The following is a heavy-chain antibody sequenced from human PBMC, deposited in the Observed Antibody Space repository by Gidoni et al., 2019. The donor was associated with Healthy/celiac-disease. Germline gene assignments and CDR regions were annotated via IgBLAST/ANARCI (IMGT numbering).Heavy chain of an antibody. V-gene: IGHV1-18*01. CDR1: VYTFTSYG. Sequence: QVQLVQSGAEVKKPGASVNVSCKASVYTFTSYGISWVRQAPGQGLEWMGWISAYNGNTNYAQKLQGRVTMTTDTSTSTAYMELRSLRSDDTAVYYCARDSRVGATGVYYYYGMDVWGQGTTVTVSS. CDR3: ARDSRVGATGVYYYYGMDV. J-gene: IGHJ6*02. CDR2: ISAYNGNT. D-gene: IGHD1-26*01.